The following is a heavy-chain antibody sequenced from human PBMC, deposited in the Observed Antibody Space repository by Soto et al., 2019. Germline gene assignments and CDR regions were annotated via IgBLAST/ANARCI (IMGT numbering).Heavy chain of an antibody. J-gene: IGHJ4*02. CDR1: AFTFSSFE. D-gene: IGHD4-17*01. V-gene: IGHV3-48*03. CDR2: ISSSGSTI. Sequence: EVQLLESGGDLVQPGGSLRLSCAASAFTFSSFEMNWVRQAPGKGLEWVSYISSSGSTIYYADSVKGRFTISRDNAKSSLYLQMKSLRAEDTAVYYCAREDYGGNPFDSWGQGTLVIVSS. CDR3: AREDYGGNPFDS.